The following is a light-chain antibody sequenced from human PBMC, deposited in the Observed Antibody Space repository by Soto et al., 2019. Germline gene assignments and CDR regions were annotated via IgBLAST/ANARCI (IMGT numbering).Light chain of an antibody. CDR3: SSYTSSTTRV. Sequence: QSALTQPASVSGSPGQSITISCTGTSSDVGDYNYVSWYQQHPGKAPKLMIYDDSNRPSGVSNRFSGSKSGSTASLTISGLQAEDEADYYCSSYTSSTTRVFGTGTKVTVL. CDR1: SSDVGDYNY. CDR2: DDS. V-gene: IGLV2-14*01. J-gene: IGLJ1*01.